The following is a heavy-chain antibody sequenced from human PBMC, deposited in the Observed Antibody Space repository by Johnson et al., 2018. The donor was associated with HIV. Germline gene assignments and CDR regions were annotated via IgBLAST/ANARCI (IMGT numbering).Heavy chain of an antibody. CDR2: ITYDGRNK. CDR1: GFTFRSYA. Sequence: QVQLVESGGGVMQPGKSLRLSCEASGFTFRSYAMHWVLQAPGKGLEWVAVITYDGRNKYYADSVKGRFIIFRDNSKNLTNLQMNGLSDEDTADYYCVRDQGSGWPTNAFDIWGRGTRVTVSS. V-gene: IGHV3-30*04. CDR3: VRDQGSGWPTNAFDI. J-gene: IGHJ3*02. D-gene: IGHD6-19*01.